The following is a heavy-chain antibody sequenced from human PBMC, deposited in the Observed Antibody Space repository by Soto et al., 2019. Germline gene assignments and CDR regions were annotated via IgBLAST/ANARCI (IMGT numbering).Heavy chain of an antibody. V-gene: IGHV4-31*03. CDR3: ASSYLSGYDWSLYYFDY. CDR2: SYYTGNT. CDR1: GDSISRGVDY. J-gene: IGHJ4*02. Sequence: SETLSLTCTVSGDSISRGVDYWSWIRHHPGKGLEWIGYSYYTGNTYSNPTLKSRVTISVDTSKNQFSLKLTSVTAADTAVYYCASSYLSGYDWSLYYFDYWGQGTLVTVSS. D-gene: IGHD5-12*01.